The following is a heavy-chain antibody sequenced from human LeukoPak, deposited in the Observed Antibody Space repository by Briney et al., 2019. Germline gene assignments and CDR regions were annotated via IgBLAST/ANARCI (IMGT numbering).Heavy chain of an antibody. Sequence: SETLSLTCAVSGYSISSGYYWGWIRQPPGKGLEWIGSIYHSGSTYYNPSLKSRVTISVDTSKNQFSLKLSSVTAADTAVYYCARYYRFGFGDQVGFDYWGQGTLVTVSP. V-gene: IGHV4-38-2*01. CDR2: IYHSGST. D-gene: IGHD3-10*01. CDR1: GYSISSGYY. CDR3: ARYYRFGFGDQVGFDY. J-gene: IGHJ4*02.